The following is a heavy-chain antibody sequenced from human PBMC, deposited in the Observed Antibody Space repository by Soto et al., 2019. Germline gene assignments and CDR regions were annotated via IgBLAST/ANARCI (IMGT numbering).Heavy chain of an antibody. Sequence: SVKLSCKACGGSFSSYTISWVRQAPKQGLEWMGRIIPILGIANYAQKFQGRVTMTTDTSTSTAYMELRSLRSDDTAVYYCARFASSGYYYSGAFDIWGQGTMVTVSS. D-gene: IGHD3-22*01. V-gene: IGHV1-69*02. CDR3: ARFASSGYYYSGAFDI. CDR1: GGSFSSYT. CDR2: IIPILGIA. J-gene: IGHJ3*02.